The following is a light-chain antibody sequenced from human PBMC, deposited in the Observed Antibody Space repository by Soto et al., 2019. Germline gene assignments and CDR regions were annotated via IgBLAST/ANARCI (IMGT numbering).Light chain of an antibody. Sequence: EIFLSPSPVLPSFSPGGRATPSCRASQSVSTYLAWYQQKPGQAPRLLIYDASNRATGIPARFSGSGSGTDFTLTISSLEPEDFAVYYCQQRSNLITFGQGTRLEI. J-gene: IGKJ5*01. V-gene: IGKV3-11*01. CDR2: DAS. CDR1: QSVSTY. CDR3: QQRSNLIT.